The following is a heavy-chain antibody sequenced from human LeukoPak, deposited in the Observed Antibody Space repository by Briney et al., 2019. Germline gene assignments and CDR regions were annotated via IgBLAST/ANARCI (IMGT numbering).Heavy chain of an antibody. CDR3: ARVRGYSYGYWFDP. V-gene: IGHV4-59*01. CDR2: IYYSGST. CDR1: GGSISSYY. J-gene: IGHJ5*02. D-gene: IGHD5-18*01. Sequence: PSETPSLTCTVSGGSISSYYWSWIRQPPGKGLEWIGYIYYSGSTNYNPSLKSRVTISVDTSKNQFSLKLSSVTAADTAVYYCARVRGYSYGYWFDPWGQGTLVTVSS.